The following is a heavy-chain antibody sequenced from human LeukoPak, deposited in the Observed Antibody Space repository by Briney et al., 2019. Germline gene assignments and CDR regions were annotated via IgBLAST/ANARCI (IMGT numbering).Heavy chain of an antibody. CDR1: GFTFSDYY. CDR2: ISSSGSTI. V-gene: IGHV3-11*01. Sequence: PGGSLRLSCAASGFTFSDYYMSWIRQAPGQGLECFSYISSSGSTIYYADSVKGRFTISRDNAKNSLYLQMNSRRAEDTAVYYCANSGGTAMGPGAFDIWGQGTMVTVSS. J-gene: IGHJ3*02. CDR3: ANSGGTAMGPGAFDI. D-gene: IGHD5-18*01.